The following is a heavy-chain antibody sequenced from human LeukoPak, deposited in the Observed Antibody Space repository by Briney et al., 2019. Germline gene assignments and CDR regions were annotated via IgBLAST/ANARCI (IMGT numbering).Heavy chain of an antibody. CDR1: GYTFTSYY. D-gene: IGHD6-6*01. Sequence: ASVKVSCKASGYTFTSYYMHWVRQAPGQGLERMGIINPSGGSTSYAQKFQGRVTMTRDTSTSTVYMELSSLRSEDTAVYYCARAYPRIAARPLAFDYWGQGTLVTVSS. CDR2: INPSGGST. J-gene: IGHJ4*02. V-gene: IGHV1-46*01. CDR3: ARAYPRIAARPLAFDY.